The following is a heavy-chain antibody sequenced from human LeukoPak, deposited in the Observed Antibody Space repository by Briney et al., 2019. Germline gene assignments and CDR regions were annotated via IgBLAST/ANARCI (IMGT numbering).Heavy chain of an antibody. J-gene: IGHJ4*02. CDR3: AKPGRMWEHRYYFDY. V-gene: IGHV3-23*01. D-gene: IGHD1-26*01. CDR2: ISGSGGST. Sequence: GRSLRLSCAASGFTFSSYAMHWVRQAPGKGLEWVSAISGSGGSTYYADSVKGRFTISRDNSKNTLYLQMNSLRAEDTAVYYCAKPGRMWEHRYYFDYWGQGTLVTVSS. CDR1: GFTFSSYA.